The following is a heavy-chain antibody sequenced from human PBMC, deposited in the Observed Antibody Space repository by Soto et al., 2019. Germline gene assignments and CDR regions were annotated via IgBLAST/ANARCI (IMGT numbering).Heavy chain of an antibody. J-gene: IGHJ3*01. Sequence: QLLESGPGLVKPSETLSLSCTVSGDSMTISDFLCGWVRQPPGKGLEWIGGIYYSGLATYNPSLRSRATMSVDTSRNQFFLNVTSVTAADTAVYYCASPVYALWAFDFWCQGKLVTVSS. D-gene: IGHD2-2*01. V-gene: IGHV4-39*01. CDR1: GDSMTISDFL. CDR3: ASPVYALWAFDF. CDR2: IYYSGLA.